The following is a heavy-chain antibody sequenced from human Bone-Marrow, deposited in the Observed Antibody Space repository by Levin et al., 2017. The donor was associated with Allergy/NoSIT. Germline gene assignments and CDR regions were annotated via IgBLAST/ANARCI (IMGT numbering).Heavy chain of an antibody. J-gene: IGHJ5*01. CDR1: GYNFIAYY. Sequence: ASVKVSCKASGYNFIAYYIHWVRQAPGQGLEWLGWVRPMTGGTNYSHKFQGRVTMTLDTSISTAFMELSGLTSDDTAVYYCGRGIQSFDSWGQGTLVSVSS. D-gene: IGHD5-18*01. CDR2: VRPMTGGT. CDR3: GRGIQSFDS. V-gene: IGHV1-2*02.